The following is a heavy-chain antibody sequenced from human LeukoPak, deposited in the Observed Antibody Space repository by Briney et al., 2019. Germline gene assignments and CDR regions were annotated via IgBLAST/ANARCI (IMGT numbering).Heavy chain of an antibody. CDR1: GGTFSSYA. CDR2: IIPILGIA. J-gene: IGHJ5*02. CDR3: ARGRPLTEFDP. Sequence: ASVKVSCKASGGTFSSYAISWVRQAPGQGLEWMGRIIPILGIANYAQKFQGRVTITADKSTSTAYMELSSLRSDDTAVYYCARGRPLTEFDPWGQGTLVTVSS. V-gene: IGHV1-69*04.